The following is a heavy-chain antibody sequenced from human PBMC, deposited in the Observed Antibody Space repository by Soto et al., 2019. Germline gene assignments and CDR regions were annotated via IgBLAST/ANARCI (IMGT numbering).Heavy chain of an antibody. CDR1: GGSISSGGYY. Sequence: SETLSLTCTVSGGSISSGGYYWSWNRQHPGKGLEWIGYIYYSGSTYYNQSLKSRVTISVDTSKNQFSLKLSSVTAADTAVYYFAGYSSSWYLNYYYYGMDVWGQGTTVTVSS. D-gene: IGHD6-13*01. J-gene: IGHJ6*02. CDR3: AGYSSSWYLNYYYYGMDV. CDR2: IYYSGST. V-gene: IGHV4-31*03.